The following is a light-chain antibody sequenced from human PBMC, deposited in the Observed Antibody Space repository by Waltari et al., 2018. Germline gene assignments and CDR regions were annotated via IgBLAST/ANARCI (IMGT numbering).Light chain of an antibody. CDR3: AAWDDGLNGWV. CDR2: TNS. Sequence: QSVLTQPPSASGSPGQRVTISCSGSGSNIGRNTVNWYQQIPGMAPKLLIYTNSQRPSGVPYRFSGSKSGTSGFLAISGLQSEDEADYYCAAWDDGLNGWVFGGRTKVTVL. J-gene: IGLJ3*02. CDR1: GSNIGRNT. V-gene: IGLV1-44*01.